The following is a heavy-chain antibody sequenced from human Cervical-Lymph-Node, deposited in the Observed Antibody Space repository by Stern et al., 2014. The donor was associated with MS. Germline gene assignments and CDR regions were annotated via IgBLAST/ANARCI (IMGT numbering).Heavy chain of an antibody. CDR1: GFTFSDYY. J-gene: IGHJ3*02. V-gene: IGHV3-11*01. Sequence: VQLVESGGGLVKPGGSLRLSCAASGFTFSDYYMSWIRQAPGKGLEWVSYISSSGSTQYYADSVKGRFTISRENAKNSLYLQMNSLRAEDTAVYYCARGEGRYYDSSGPEPDAFDIWGQGTMVTVSS. D-gene: IGHD3-22*01. CDR2: ISSSGSTQ. CDR3: ARGEGRYYDSSGPEPDAFDI.